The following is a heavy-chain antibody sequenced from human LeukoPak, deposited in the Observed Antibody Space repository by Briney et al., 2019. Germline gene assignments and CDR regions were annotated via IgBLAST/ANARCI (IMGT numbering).Heavy chain of an antibody. V-gene: IGHV3-21*04. D-gene: IGHD4/OR15-4a*01. Sequence: GGSLRLSCTASGFTFSSYSMNWVHQAPGKGLEWVSSISSSSSYIYYADSVKGRFTISRDNAKNSLYLQMNSLRAEDTAVYYCARRAGAYSHPYDYWGQGTPVTVSS. CDR1: GFTFSSYS. J-gene: IGHJ4*02. CDR2: ISSSSSYI. CDR3: ARRAGAYSHPYDY.